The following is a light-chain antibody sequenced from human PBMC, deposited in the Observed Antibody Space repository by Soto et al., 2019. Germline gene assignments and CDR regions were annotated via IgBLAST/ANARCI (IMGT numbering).Light chain of an antibody. J-gene: IGKJ1*01. Sequence: DIQLTESPSTLSASVGDRVTLTCRASQSLNTRRAWYQQRPGKAPKLLIYDASTLESGVPSRFSGGGSGTEFTLTINNLQPDDLATYICQQYKSYSTFGRGTKVDIK. V-gene: IGKV1-5*01. CDR2: DAS. CDR1: QSLNTR. CDR3: QQYKSYST.